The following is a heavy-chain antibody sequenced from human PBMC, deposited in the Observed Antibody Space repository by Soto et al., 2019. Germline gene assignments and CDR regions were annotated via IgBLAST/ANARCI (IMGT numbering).Heavy chain of an antibody. CDR3: AHQRYVTYPPAY. V-gene: IGHV2-5*02. Sequence: QITLKESGPTLVKPTQTRTLTCTFSGFSLSTSGVGVGWIRQPPGKALEGLAVIYWDDSYHHSPSLRSRLTXXKXXSTNQVVHTMTNLDPVDTATYYCAHQRYVTYPPAYSGQRTLVTVSS. J-gene: IGHJ4*02. D-gene: IGHD3-16*01. CDR2: IYWDDSY. CDR1: GFSLSTSGVG.